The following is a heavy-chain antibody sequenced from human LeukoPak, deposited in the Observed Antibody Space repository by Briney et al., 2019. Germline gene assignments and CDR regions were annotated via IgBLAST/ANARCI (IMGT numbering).Heavy chain of an antibody. Sequence: SETLSLTCTVSGGSISSYYWNWIRQPPGKGLEWIGSIYYSGSTNYNPSLKSRVTMPVDTSKNQFSLKLSSVTAADTAVYYCAGFYDSSAYYGAFDIWGQGTMVTVSS. D-gene: IGHD3-22*01. CDR1: GGSISSYY. J-gene: IGHJ3*02. V-gene: IGHV4-59*01. CDR3: AGFYDSSAYYGAFDI. CDR2: IYYSGST.